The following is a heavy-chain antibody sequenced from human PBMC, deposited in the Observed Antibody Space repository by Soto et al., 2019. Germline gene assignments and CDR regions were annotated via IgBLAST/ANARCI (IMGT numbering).Heavy chain of an antibody. Sequence: PSQTLSLTCAISGDSVSSNSAAWNWIRQSPSRGLEWLGRTYYRSKWYNDYAVSVKSRITINPDTSKNQFSLQLNSVTPEDTAVYYCARADSSGWYPYYYYGMDVWGQGTTVTVSS. CDR2: TYYRSKWYN. V-gene: IGHV6-1*01. CDR1: GDSVSSNSAA. D-gene: IGHD6-19*01. CDR3: ARADSSGWYPYYYYGMDV. J-gene: IGHJ6*02.